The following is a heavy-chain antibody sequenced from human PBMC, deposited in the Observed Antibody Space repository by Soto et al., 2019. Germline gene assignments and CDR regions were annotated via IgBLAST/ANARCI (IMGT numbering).Heavy chain of an antibody. D-gene: IGHD2-8*01. Sequence: GGSLRLSCAASGFTFDDYAMHWVRQAPGKGLEWVSGISWNSGSIGYADSVKGRFTISRDNAKNSLYLQMNSLRAEDTALYYSPQPGCNNGVRPHSYYYYMDVWCNGITVYVS. J-gene: IGHJ6*03. V-gene: IGHV3-9*01. CDR2: ISWNSGSI. CDR1: GFTFDDYA. CDR3: PQPGCNNGVRPHSYYYYMDV.